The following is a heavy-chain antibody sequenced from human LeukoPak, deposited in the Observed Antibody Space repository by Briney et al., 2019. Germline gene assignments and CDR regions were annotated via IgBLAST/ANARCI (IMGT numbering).Heavy chain of an antibody. V-gene: IGHV3-23*01. Sequence: PGRSLRLSCAASGFTFSTYVMNWVRQAPGKGLEWVSTISDSGGSTYYADSVKGRFTISRDNSKSTLYLQMNSLRAEDTAVYYCGRYYVMDVWGQGTSVTVSS. CDR1: GFTFSTYV. J-gene: IGHJ6*02. CDR3: GRYYVMDV. CDR2: ISDSGGST.